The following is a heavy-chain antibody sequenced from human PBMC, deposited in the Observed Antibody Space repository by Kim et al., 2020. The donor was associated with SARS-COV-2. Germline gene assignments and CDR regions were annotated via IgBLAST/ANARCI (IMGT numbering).Heavy chain of an antibody. Sequence: SVKVSCKASGGTFSNVAIAWVRQAPGQGLEWVAGIIPLTGTPNYAQNFQGRVTITADGSTSTVYLELSSLRSEDTAIYYCSMGVSRNSGIYWGSIYYSYMDVWGKGTTVTVSS. V-gene: IGHV1-69*13. CDR2: IIPLTGTP. CDR1: GGTFSNVA. D-gene: IGHD3-10*01. CDR3: SMGVSRNSGIYWGSIYYSYMDV. J-gene: IGHJ6*03.